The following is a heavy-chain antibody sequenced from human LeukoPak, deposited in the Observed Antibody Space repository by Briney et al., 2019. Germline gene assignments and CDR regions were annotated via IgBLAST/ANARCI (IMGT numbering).Heavy chain of an antibody. D-gene: IGHD2-2*01. J-gene: IGHJ4*02. CDR3: VREDAHTYYFDF. V-gene: IGHV1-46*01. CDR1: EYTFTSYH. Sequence: ASVQVSCKTSEYTFTSYHMHWVRQAPGQGLEWVAIIKSTGDTTVYAQKFQGRVTVTRDTSTSTVYMDLSSLSSEDTAVYYCVREDAHTYYFDFWGPGTLVTVSS. CDR2: IKSTGDTT.